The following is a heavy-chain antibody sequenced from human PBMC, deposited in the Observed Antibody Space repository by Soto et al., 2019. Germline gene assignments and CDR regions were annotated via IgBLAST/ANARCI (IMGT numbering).Heavy chain of an antibody. CDR3: TRLGTAVSTPYYYGMDV. Sequence: PGGSLRLSCAASGFIFSDHYMDWVRQAPGKGLEWVGRSRNKANSYTTEYAASVKGRFTISRDDSKNSLYLQMNSLKTEDTAVYYCTRLGTAVSTPYYYGMDVWGQGTTVTVSS. D-gene: IGHD2-2*01. J-gene: IGHJ6*02. V-gene: IGHV3-72*01. CDR2: SRNKANSYTT. CDR1: GFIFSDHY.